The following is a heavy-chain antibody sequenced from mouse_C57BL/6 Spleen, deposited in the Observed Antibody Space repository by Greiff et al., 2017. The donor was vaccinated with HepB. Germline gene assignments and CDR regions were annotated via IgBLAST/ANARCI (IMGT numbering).Heavy chain of an antibody. Sequence: QVQLQQSGAELVKPGASVKLSCKASGYTFTEYTIHWVKQRSGQGLEWIGWFYPGSGSIKYNEKFKDKATLTAAKSSSTVSMELSRLTSEDSAVYFCARHEEGPVDGYLSFAYWGQGTLVTVSA. V-gene: IGHV1-62-2*01. D-gene: IGHD2-3*01. CDR3: ARHEEGPVDGYLSFAY. CDR2: FYPGSGSI. J-gene: IGHJ3*01. CDR1: GYTFTEYT.